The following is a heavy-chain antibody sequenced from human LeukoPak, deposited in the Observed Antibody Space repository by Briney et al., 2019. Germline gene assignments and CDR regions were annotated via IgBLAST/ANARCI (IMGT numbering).Heavy chain of an antibody. CDR3: ARDFYDTSTYYYVDAFDI. Sequence: SETLSLTCTVSGGSITTYYWSWIRHPPGKGLEWIGYIYYTGSTIYNPSLKSRVTISVDTSKNQFSLKLSSVTAADTAVYYCARDFYDTSTYYYVDAFDIWGQGTMVTVSS. J-gene: IGHJ3*02. CDR1: GGSITTYY. V-gene: IGHV4-59*01. CDR2: IYYTGST. D-gene: IGHD3-22*01.